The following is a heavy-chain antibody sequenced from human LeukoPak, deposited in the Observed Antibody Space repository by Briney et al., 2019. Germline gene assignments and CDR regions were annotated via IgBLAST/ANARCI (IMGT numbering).Heavy chain of an antibody. Sequence: MTSETLSLTCTVSGGSISSSSYYWGWIRQPPGKGLEWIGSIYYSGSTYYNPSLKSRVTISVDTSKNQFSLKLSSVTAADTAVYYCARLLGDPGYCSSTSCYFGHYFDYWGQGTLVTVSS. CDR3: ARLLGDPGYCSSTSCYFGHYFDY. V-gene: IGHV4-39*01. J-gene: IGHJ4*02. D-gene: IGHD2-2*01. CDR2: IYYSGST. CDR1: GGSISSSSYY.